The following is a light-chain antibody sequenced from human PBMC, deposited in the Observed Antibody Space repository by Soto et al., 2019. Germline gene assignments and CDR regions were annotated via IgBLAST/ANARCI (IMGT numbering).Light chain of an antibody. V-gene: IGLV2-14*01. J-gene: IGLJ2*01. Sequence: QSALTQPASVSGSPGQSITISCTGTSSDVGGYNYVSWYQQHPGKAPKLMIYEVSNRPSGVSNRFSGSKSGNTASLTISGLQAEDEADYYCSSYTSSSTLVVFGGGPTLTVL. CDR3: SSYTSSSTLVV. CDR2: EVS. CDR1: SSDVGGYNY.